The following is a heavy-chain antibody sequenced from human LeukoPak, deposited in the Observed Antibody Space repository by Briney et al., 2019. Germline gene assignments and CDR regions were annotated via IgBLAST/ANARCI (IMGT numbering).Heavy chain of an antibody. D-gene: IGHD3-16*01. CDR3: ARDNSVGDNAWWFDP. J-gene: IGHJ5*02. V-gene: IGHV1-8*01. CDR1: GYTFTSYD. CDR2: MNPKSGNT. Sequence: GASVKVSCKASGYTFTSYDINWVRQATGQGLERMGWMNPKSGNTGYAQKFQGRVTMTRDMSTSTDYMELSSLRSEDTAIYYCARDNSVGDNAWWFDPWGQGTLVSVSS.